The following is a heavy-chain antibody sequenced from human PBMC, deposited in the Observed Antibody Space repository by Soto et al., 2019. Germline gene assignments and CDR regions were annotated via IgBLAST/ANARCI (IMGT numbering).Heavy chain of an antibody. CDR1: GFTFSSYA. CDR2: ISYDGSNK. Sequence: QVPLVESGGGVVQPGRSLRLSCAASGFTFSSYAMHWVRQAPGKGLEWVAVISYDGSNKYYADSVKGRFTISRDNSKNTLYLQMNSLRAEDTAVYYCARDGDGRPAAASPRGLYYYYYYGMDVWGQGTTVTVSS. V-gene: IGHV3-30-3*01. D-gene: IGHD6-13*01. J-gene: IGHJ6*02. CDR3: ARDGDGRPAAASPRGLYYYYYYGMDV.